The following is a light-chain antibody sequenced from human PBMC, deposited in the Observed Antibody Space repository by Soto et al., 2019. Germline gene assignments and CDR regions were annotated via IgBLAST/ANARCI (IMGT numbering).Light chain of an antibody. CDR1: QDISTW. J-gene: IGKJ4*01. V-gene: IGKV1-27*01. CDR3: QNYNSAPLT. CDR2: TVS. Sequence: LMTQSPGSVSGSVGDRFTITFLASQDISTWLAWYQQKPGKAPKSLIYTVSTLQSGVPSRFSGSGSGTEFTLTISSLQPEDVATYYCQNYNSAPLTFGGGTKVDIK.